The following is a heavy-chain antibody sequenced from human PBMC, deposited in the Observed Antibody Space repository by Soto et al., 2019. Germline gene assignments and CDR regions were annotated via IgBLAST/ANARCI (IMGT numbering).Heavy chain of an antibody. D-gene: IGHD3-10*01. CDR1: GFTFSSYA. CDR2: ISGSGGST. Sequence: GGSLRLSCAASGFTFSSYAMSWVRQAPGKGLEWVSAISGSGGSTYYADSVKGRFTISRDNSKNTLYLQMNSLRADDTAVYYCAKSPVWFGDNYYYGMDVWGQGTTVTVSS. J-gene: IGHJ6*02. V-gene: IGHV3-23*01. CDR3: AKSPVWFGDNYYYGMDV.